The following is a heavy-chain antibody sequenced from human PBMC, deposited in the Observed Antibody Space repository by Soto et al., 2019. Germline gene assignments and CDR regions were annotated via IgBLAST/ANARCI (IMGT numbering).Heavy chain of an antibody. Sequence: QVQLVESGGGVVQPGRSLRLSCAASGFTFSSYAMHWVRQAPGKGLEWVAVISYDGSNKYYADSVKGRFTISRDNSKNTLYLQMNSLRAEDTAVYYCARASWKVTATTHRAYFQLWGQGTLVTVSS. CDR1: GFTFSSYA. V-gene: IGHV3-30-3*01. D-gene: IGHD2-21*02. CDR3: ARASWKVTATTHRAYFQL. J-gene: IGHJ1*01. CDR2: ISYDGSNK.